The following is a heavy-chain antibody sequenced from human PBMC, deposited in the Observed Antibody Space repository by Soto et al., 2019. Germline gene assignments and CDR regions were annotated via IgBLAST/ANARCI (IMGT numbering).Heavy chain of an antibody. Sequence: QVQLVESGGGLVKPGGSLRLSCAASGFTFSDYYMSWLRQAPGKGLEWVSYISSSGSSIYYADSVQGRFTISRDNAKNSLYQQITGPRAEDTAVYDFARLLAPDGGPRLGYFDYWGQGTLVTVAS. CDR3: ARLLAPDGGPRLGYFDY. D-gene: IGHD3-16*01. CDR1: GFTFSDYY. CDR2: ISSSGSSI. V-gene: IGHV3-11*01. J-gene: IGHJ4*02.